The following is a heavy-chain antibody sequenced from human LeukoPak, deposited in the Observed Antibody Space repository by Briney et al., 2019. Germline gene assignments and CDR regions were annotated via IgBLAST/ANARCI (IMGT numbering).Heavy chain of an antibody. CDR2: IYPRDSDT. CDR1: GYSFTTYW. CDR3: ARVGSGSYSNNDDDAFDI. V-gene: IGHV5-51*01. Sequence: GESLKISCEASGYSFTTYWIGWVRQMPGKGLEWVGIIYPRDSDTRYSPSFQGQVTISADKSISTAYLQWSSLKASDTAMYYCARVGSGSYSNNDDDAFDIWGQGTMVTVSS. D-gene: IGHD1-26*01. J-gene: IGHJ3*02.